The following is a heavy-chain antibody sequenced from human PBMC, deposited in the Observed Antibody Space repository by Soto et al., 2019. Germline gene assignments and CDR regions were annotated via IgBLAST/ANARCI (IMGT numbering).Heavy chain of an antibody. CDR2: INPSGGST. CDR3: ARVQVGTTYYYDSSGERIYYYGMDV. Sequence: ASVKVSCKASGYTFTSYYMHWVRQAPGQGLEWMGIINPSGGSTSYAQKFQGRVTMTRDTSTSTVYMELSSLRSEDTAVYYCARVQVGTTYYYDSSGERIYYYGMDVWGQGTTVTVSS. V-gene: IGHV1-46*01. D-gene: IGHD3-22*01. CDR1: GYTFTSYY. J-gene: IGHJ6*02.